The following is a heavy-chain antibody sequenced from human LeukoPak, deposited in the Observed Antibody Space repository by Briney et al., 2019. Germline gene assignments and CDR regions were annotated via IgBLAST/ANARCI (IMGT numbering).Heavy chain of an antibody. CDR1: GFTFSNYW. Sequence: GGSLRLSCAASGFTFSNYWMHWVRQAPGKGLVWVSRISSDGSITSNADSVKGRSTISRDNSKNTLYLQMNSLRAEDTAIYYCAKSGLNRFDYWGQGTLVTVSS. CDR3: AKSGLNRFDY. D-gene: IGHD2-15*01. J-gene: IGHJ4*02. CDR2: ISSDGSIT. V-gene: IGHV3-74*01.